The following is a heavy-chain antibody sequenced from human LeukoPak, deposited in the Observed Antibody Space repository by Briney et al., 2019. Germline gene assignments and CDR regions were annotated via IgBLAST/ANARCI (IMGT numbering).Heavy chain of an antibody. D-gene: IGHD2-15*01. J-gene: IGHJ4*02. CDR1: GFTVSSNY. CDR3: ARGCSVGSCYDY. CDR2: IYSGGST. V-gene: IGHV3-53*01. Sequence: GGSLRLSCAASGFTVSSNYMSWVRQAPEKGLEWVSVIYSGGSTYYADSVKGRFTISRDNSKNTLYPQMNSLRAEDTAVYYCARGCSVGSCYDYWGQGTLVTVSS.